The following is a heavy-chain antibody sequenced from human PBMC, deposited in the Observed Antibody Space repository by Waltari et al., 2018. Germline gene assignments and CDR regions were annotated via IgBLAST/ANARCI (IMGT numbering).Heavy chain of an antibody. CDR3: ARTRPALRYFDWLNLDAFDI. D-gene: IGHD3-9*01. J-gene: IGHJ3*02. CDR2: IYTSGST. Sequence: QVQLQESGPGLVKPSETLSLTCTVSGGSISSYYWSWIRQPPGKGLEWIGYIYTSGSTNYTPSLKIRVTISVDTSKNQFSLKLSSVTAADTAVYYCARTRPALRYFDWLNLDAFDIWGQGTMVTVSS. CDR1: GGSISSYY. V-gene: IGHV4-4*09.